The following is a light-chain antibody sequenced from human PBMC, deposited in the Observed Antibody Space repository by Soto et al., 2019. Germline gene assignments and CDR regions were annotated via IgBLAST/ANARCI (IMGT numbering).Light chain of an antibody. CDR3: CSYAGSSTYV. J-gene: IGLJ1*01. CDR1: SSDVGNYNL. Sequence: VLTQPSSVSGSPGQSITISCTGTSSDVGNYNLVSWYQQHPGKAPKVIIYEGSKRPSGVSNRFSGSKSGNTASLTISGLQAEDEADYHCCSYAGSSTYVFGTGTKVTVL. CDR2: EGS. V-gene: IGLV2-23*01.